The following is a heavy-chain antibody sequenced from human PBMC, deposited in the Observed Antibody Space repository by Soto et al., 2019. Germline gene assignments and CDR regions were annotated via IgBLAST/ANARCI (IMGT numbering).Heavy chain of an antibody. D-gene: IGHD3-10*01. CDR2: ISYDGSNK. V-gene: IGHV3-30-3*01. Sequence: QVQLVESGGGVVQPGRSLRLSCAASGFTFSSYAMHWVRQAPGKGLEWVAVISYDGSNKYYADSVKGRFTISRDNYKNTLYLQMNSLRAEETAVYYCARVSGSGAPDTGPHAEYFQHWGQGTLVTVSS. CDR1: GFTFSSYA. CDR3: ARVSGSGAPDTGPHAEYFQH. J-gene: IGHJ1*01.